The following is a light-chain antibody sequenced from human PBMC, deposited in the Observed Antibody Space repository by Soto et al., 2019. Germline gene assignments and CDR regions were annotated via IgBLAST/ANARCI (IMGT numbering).Light chain of an antibody. Sequence: DIVMTQSPDSLAVSLGERATINCKSSQSVLYSSNNKNYLAWYQEKPGQPPKLLIYWASTRASGVPDRFSGGGSGTDFTLTISSLQAEDGAVYYCQQYYSPPPAFGHGTKVEIK. CDR2: WAS. CDR3: QQYYSPPPA. CDR1: QSVLYSSNNKNY. V-gene: IGKV4-1*01. J-gene: IGKJ1*01.